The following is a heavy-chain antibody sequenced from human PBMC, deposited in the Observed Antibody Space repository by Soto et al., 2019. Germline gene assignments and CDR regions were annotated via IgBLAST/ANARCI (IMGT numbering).Heavy chain of an antibody. CDR2: ISAYNGNT. J-gene: IGHJ4*02. CDR1: GYTFTNYG. V-gene: IGHV1-18*01. D-gene: IGHD5-12*01. CDR3: ARDSGHGYDY. Sequence: ASVKVSCKASGYTFTNYGISCVRQAPGQGLEWMGWISAYNGNTNYEQKFKGRVTMTTDTTTSTAYMELRSLRSDDTAVYYCARDSGHGYDYWGQGTVVTVSS.